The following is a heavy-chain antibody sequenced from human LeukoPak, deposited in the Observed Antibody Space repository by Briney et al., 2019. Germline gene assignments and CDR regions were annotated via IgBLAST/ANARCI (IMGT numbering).Heavy chain of an antibody. Sequence: GSLRLSCAASGFTFSSYSMNWVRQAPGKGLEWVSSISSSSSYIYYADSVKGRFTISRDNSKNTLYLQMNSLRAEDTVVYYCARYCSSTSCYADDAFDIWGQGTMVTVSS. CDR3: ARYCSSTSCYADDAFDI. CDR2: ISSSSSYI. CDR1: GFTFSSYS. D-gene: IGHD2-2*01. J-gene: IGHJ3*02. V-gene: IGHV3-21*01.